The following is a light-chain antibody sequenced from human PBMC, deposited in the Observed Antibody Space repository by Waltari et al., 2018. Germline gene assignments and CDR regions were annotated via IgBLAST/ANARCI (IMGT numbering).Light chain of an antibody. CDR1: DLGGRP. CDR2: GAI. Sequence: SYVLTQPPSVSVAPGKTARIACGLNDLGGRPVNWSQQKPGQAPVLGVYGAIDRPSGIPERFFGSTSGNSATLTISRVEAGDEADYYCQVWVSRTDHYVFGTGTKVTVL. CDR3: QVWVSRTDHYV. V-gene: IGLV3-21*03. J-gene: IGLJ1*01.